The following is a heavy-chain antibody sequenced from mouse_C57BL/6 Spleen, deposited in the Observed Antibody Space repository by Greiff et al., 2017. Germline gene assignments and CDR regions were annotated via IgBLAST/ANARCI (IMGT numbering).Heavy chain of an antibody. CDR3: AGRITTVVPYAMDY. D-gene: IGHD1-1*01. J-gene: IGHJ4*01. V-gene: IGHV1-82*01. CDR1: GYAFSSSW. Sequence: QVQLQQSGPELVKPGASVKISCKASGYAFSSSWMNWVKQRPGKGLEWIGRIYPGGGDTNYNGKFKGKATLTADKSSSTAYMQLSSLTSEDSAVYFCAGRITTVVPYAMDYWGQGTSVTVSS. CDR2: IYPGGGDT.